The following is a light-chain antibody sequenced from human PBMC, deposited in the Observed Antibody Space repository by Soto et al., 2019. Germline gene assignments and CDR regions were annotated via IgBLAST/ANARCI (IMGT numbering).Light chain of an antibody. Sequence: QSALTQPASVSGSPGQSITISCTGTSSDVGDFNYVSWYQQHPGKAPKLRIYDVGTRPSGVSIRFSGSKSGSTASLTISGVQAEDEADYYCSSFSSSTTRVFGTGSKLTVL. CDR1: SSDVGDFNY. V-gene: IGLV2-14*01. J-gene: IGLJ1*01. CDR2: DVG. CDR3: SSFSSSTTRV.